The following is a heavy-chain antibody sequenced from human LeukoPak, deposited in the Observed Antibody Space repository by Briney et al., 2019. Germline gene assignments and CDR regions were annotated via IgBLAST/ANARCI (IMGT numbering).Heavy chain of an antibody. Sequence: SETLSLTCSVSGDSITSYYWSWIRQPPGRGLEWIGYVFHSGVTNYNPSLKSRVTQSLETSKNQFSLKLKSVAAADTAVYFCAKRADWIDPWGEETLVTDSS. CDR1: GDSITSYY. CDR3: AKRADWIDP. CDR2: VFHSGVT. V-gene: IGHV4-59*12. J-gene: IGHJ5*02.